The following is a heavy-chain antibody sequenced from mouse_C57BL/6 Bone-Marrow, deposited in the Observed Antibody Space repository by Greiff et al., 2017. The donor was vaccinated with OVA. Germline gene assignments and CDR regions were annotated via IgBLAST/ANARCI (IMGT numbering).Heavy chain of an antibody. V-gene: IGHV5-6*01. J-gene: IGHJ1*03. CDR1: GFTFSSYG. Sequence: EVKLQESGGDLVKPGGSLKLSCAASGFTFSSYGMSWVRQTPDKRLEWVATISSGGSYTYYPDSVKGRFTISRDNAKNTLYLQMSSLKSEDTAMYYCARPFYYYGSSSYWYFDVWGTGTTVTVSS. D-gene: IGHD1-1*01. CDR2: ISSGGSYT. CDR3: ARPFYYYGSSSYWYFDV.